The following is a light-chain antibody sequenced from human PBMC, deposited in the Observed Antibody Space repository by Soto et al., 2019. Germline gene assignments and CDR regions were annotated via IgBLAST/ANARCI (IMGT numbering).Light chain of an antibody. CDR2: NND. Sequence: QSALTQPPSASGTPGQRVTISCSGSSSNIGSNTVHWYQQLPGTAPKLLIYNNDQRPSGVPDRFSGSKSGTSASLAITGLRSEDESDYYCTAWDDSLNGVVFGGGTKVTVL. CDR1: SSNIGSNT. J-gene: IGLJ2*01. CDR3: TAWDDSLNGVV. V-gene: IGLV1-44*01.